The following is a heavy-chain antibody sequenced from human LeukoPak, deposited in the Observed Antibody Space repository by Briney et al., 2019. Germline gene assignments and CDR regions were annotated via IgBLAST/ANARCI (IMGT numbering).Heavy chain of an antibody. D-gene: IGHD2-15*01. V-gene: IGHV1-8*01. CDR1: GYTFTSYD. CDR2: MNPNSGNT. Sequence: ASVKVSCKASGYTFTSYDINWVRQATGQGLEWMGWMNPNSGNTGYAQKFQGRVTMTRNTSISTAYIELSSLRSEDTAVYYCARPLRAAGRRRFDPWGQGTLVTVSS. J-gene: IGHJ5*02. CDR3: ARPLRAAGRRRFDP.